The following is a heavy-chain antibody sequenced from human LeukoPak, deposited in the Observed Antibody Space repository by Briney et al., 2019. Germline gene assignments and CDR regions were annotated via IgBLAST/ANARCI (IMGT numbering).Heavy chain of an antibody. CDR2: ITSDSRYI. D-gene: IGHD4-17*01. CDR1: GFLFRTFA. Sequence: GGPLRLSCAASGFLFRTFAMNWVRQAPGKGLEWVSSITSDSRYIYYADSVEGRFTISRDNADNSLYLQLDSLRAEDTAIYYCARDYGDGAYFDYWGLGTLVTVSS. CDR3: ARDYGDGAYFDY. J-gene: IGHJ4*02. V-gene: IGHV3-21*01.